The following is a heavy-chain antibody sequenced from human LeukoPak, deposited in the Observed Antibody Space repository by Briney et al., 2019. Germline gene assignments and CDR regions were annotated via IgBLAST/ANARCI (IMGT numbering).Heavy chain of an antibody. CDR2: ISSSSSYI. CDR1: GFTFSSYS. CDR3: ARERKYSSGWYNLRTLDY. J-gene: IGHJ4*02. V-gene: IGHV3-21*01. Sequence: GGTLRLSCAASGFTFSSYSMNWVRQAPGKGLEWVSSISSSSSYIYYADSVKGRFTISRDNAKNSLYLQMNSLRAEDTAVYYCARERKYSSGWYNLRTLDYWGQGTLVTVSS. D-gene: IGHD6-19*01.